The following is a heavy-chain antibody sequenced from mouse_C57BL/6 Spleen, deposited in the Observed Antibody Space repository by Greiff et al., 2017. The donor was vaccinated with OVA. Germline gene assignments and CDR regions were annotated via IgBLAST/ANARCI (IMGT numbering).Heavy chain of an antibody. V-gene: IGHV1-80*01. CDR2: IYPGDGDT. CDR1: GYAFSSYW. CDR3: AKGHYYGSTLRYFDV. Sequence: QVQLQQSGAELVKPGASVKISCKASGYAFSSYWMNWVKQRPGKGLEWIGQIYPGDGDTNYNGKFKGKATLTADKSSSTAYMQLSSLTSEDSAVYFGAKGHYYGSTLRYFDVWGTGTTVTVSS. D-gene: IGHD1-1*01. J-gene: IGHJ1*03.